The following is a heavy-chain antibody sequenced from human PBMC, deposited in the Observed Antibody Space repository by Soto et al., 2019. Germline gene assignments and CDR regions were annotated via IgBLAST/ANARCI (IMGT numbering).Heavy chain of an antibody. CDR1: GFTFSSYS. CDR2: FRAGGDDGTT. CDR3: AKKVNSGSGSQYFDY. V-gene: IGHV3-23*01. J-gene: IGHJ4*02. Sequence: GALRLSCVASGFTFSSYSMSWVRQAPGKGLEWVSGFRAGGDDGTTYYADSVKGRFTISRDNSKNTLFLQMNSLRAEDTAIYYCAKKVNSGSGSQYFDYFGQGTLVTVSS. D-gene: IGHD3-10*01.